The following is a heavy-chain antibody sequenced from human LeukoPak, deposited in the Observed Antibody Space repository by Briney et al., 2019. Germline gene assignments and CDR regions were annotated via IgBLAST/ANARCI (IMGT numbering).Heavy chain of an antibody. CDR1: GGIFSNHA. Sequence: VASVKVSCKASGGIFSNHAVTWVRQAPGQGLEWMGRIIPMIGTAKYAQKFQGRVTFTADTSTNTAYMELRSLRSDDTAVYYCARERRYEQQLVRKDYWGQGTLVTVSS. V-gene: IGHV1-69*04. CDR3: ARERRYEQQLVRKDY. D-gene: IGHD6-13*01. J-gene: IGHJ4*02. CDR2: IIPMIGTA.